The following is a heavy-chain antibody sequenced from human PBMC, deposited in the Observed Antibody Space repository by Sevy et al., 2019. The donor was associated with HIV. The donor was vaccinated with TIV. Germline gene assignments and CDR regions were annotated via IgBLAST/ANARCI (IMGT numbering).Heavy chain of an antibody. CDR2: IIPIFGTA. Sequence: ASVKVSCKASGGTFSSYAISWVRQAPGQGLEWMGGIIPIFGTANYAQKFQGRVTITADESTSTAYMELSSLRSEDTAVYYCARGRGGPYCTNGVCYGSFDYWGQGTLVTVSS. D-gene: IGHD2-8*01. J-gene: IGHJ4*02. CDR3: ARGRGGPYCTNGVCYGSFDY. CDR1: GGTFSSYA. V-gene: IGHV1-69*13.